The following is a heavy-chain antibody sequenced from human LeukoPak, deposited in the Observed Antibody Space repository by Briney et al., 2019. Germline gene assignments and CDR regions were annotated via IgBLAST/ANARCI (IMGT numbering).Heavy chain of an antibody. V-gene: IGHV1-58*01. Sequence: GTSVKVSCKASGFTFTSSAVQWVRQARGQRLEWIGWIVVGSGNTNYAQKFQERVTITRDMSTSTAYMVLSSLRSEDTAVHYCAARSSSTWYAFDIWGQGTMVTVSS. D-gene: IGHD6-13*01. CDR1: GFTFTSSA. CDR2: IVVGSGNT. CDR3: AARSSSTWYAFDI. J-gene: IGHJ3*02.